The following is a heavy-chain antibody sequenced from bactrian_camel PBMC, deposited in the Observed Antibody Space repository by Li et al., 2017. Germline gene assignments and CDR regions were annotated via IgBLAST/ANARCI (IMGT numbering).Heavy chain of an antibody. D-gene: IGHD6*01. Sequence: DVQLVESGGGLVQAGGTLSLSCTGSGFTFSGYGMSWVRQAPGKGLEWVSTINSGGDTTYYAKSVQGRFTISYDNAVNTLYLQMNSLTPEDTAVYYCASLGTYCSREFVPERFGYWGQGTQVTVS. CDR1: GFTFSGYG. J-gene: IGHJ6*01. CDR2: INSGGDTT. CDR3: ASLGTYCSREFVPERFGY. V-gene: IGHV3S40*01.